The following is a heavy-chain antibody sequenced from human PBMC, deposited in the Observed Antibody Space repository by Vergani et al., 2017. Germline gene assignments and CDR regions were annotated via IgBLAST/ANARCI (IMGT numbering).Heavy chain of an antibody. V-gene: IGHV5-51*01. D-gene: IGHD1-1*01. CDR1: EYSFGNYW. CDR3: ARHTTYTDS. Sequence: EVELFHSGQEMRKPGESLKISGKGSEYSFGNYWIGWVRQRPGMGLEWMGIIHPADSDTRYSPSSQGQVTTSADKSISTAFLQWDSLKASDTALYYCARHTTYTDSWGQGTLVTVSS. J-gene: IGHJ4*02. CDR2: IHPADSDT.